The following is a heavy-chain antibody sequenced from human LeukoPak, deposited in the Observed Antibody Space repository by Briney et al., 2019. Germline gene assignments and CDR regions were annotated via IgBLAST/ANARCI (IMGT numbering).Heavy chain of an antibody. CDR3: ARGGGITGTPDYDY. D-gene: IGHD1-20*01. V-gene: IGHV3-33*01. Sequence: GGSLRLSCAASGFTFSSYGMHWVRQAPGKGLEWVAVIWYDGSNKYYADSAKGRFTISRDNSKNTLYLQMNSLRAEDTAVYYCARGGGITGTPDYDYWGQGTLVTVSS. CDR1: GFTFSSYG. J-gene: IGHJ4*02. CDR2: IWYDGSNK.